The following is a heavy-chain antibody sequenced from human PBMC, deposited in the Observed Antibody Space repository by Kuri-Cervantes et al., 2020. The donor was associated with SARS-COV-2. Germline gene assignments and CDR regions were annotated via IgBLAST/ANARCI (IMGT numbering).Heavy chain of an antibody. J-gene: IGHJ1*01. Sequence: GESLKISCTASRFTFHTYWMSWVRQAPGKGLEWVSSISSDSSYIHYADSVKGRFTISRDNAKNSLYLHMNSLRAEDTAVYYCARDSDDDVWSGYSTAEYFQHWGQGTLVTVSS. CDR1: RFTFHTYW. CDR2: ISSDSSYI. CDR3: ARDSDDDVWSGYSTAEYFQH. D-gene: IGHD3-3*01. V-gene: IGHV3-21*01.